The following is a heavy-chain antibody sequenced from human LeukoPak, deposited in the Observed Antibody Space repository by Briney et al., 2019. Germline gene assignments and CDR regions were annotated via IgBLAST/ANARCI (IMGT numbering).Heavy chain of an antibody. J-gene: IGHJ4*02. V-gene: IGHV1-46*01. CDR2: INPSGGST. CDR3: ARVLGSLLDY. D-gene: IGHD2-15*01. Sequence: GASVKVSCKASGYTFTSYAMNWVRQAPGQGLEWMGIINPSGGSTSYAQKFQGRVTMTRDTSTSTVYMELSSLRSEDTAVYYCARVLGSLLDYWGQGTLVTVSS. CDR1: GYTFTSYA.